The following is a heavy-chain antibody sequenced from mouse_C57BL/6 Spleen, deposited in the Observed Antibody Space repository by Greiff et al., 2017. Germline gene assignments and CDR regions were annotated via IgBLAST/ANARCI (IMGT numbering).Heavy chain of an antibody. CDR3: ARLDGYYPAWFAY. CDR2: IYPGDGDT. Sequence: VQLQQSGPELVKPGASVKISCKASGYAFSSSWMNWVKQRPGKGLEWIGRIYPGDGDTNYNGKFKGKATLTADKSSSTAYMQLSSLTSEDSAVYFCARLDGYYPAWFAYWGQGTLVTVSA. D-gene: IGHD2-3*01. V-gene: IGHV1-82*01. CDR1: GYAFSSSW. J-gene: IGHJ3*01.